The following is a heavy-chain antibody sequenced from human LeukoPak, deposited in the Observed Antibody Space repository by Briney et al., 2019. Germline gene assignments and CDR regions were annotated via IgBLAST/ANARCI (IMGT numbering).Heavy chain of an antibody. V-gene: IGHV3-33*01. D-gene: IGHD1-1*01. Sequence: PGRSLRLSCAASGFTFSNYGMHWVRQAPGKGLEWVAVIWYDGSNKYYADSVKGRFTISRDNSKNTLYLQMNSLRAEDTAVYYCARYNWNDSAFDIWGQGTMVTVSS. CDR1: GFTFSNYG. J-gene: IGHJ3*02. CDR2: IWYDGSNK. CDR3: ARYNWNDSAFDI.